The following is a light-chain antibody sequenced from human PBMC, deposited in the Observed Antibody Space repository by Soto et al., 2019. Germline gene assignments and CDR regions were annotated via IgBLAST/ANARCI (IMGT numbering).Light chain of an antibody. CDR1: QSISGH. J-gene: IGKJ5*01. CDR3: QRGHSYPIT. Sequence: DIQLTQSPSSLSASIGDRVTIICRASQSISGHLNWYQQKPGKAPKPLIYAASSLQSGVPSRFSGSESGTECTRTSTRLQPEDLATSYCQRGHSYPITFGQATR. V-gene: IGKV1-39*01. CDR2: AAS.